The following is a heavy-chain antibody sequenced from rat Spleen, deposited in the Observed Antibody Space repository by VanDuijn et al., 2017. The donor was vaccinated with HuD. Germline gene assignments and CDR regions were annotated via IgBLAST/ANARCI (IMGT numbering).Heavy chain of an antibody. D-gene: IGHD1-2*01. Sequence: EVHLVESGGGLVQPGRALKISCTASGFTFNNYGMHWIRQAPTKGLEWVASISYDGGSTYYRDSVKGRFTISRDNAKSSLYLQMDSLRSEDTATYYCARHEDYYSIYPHWYFDFWGPGTMVTVSS. J-gene: IGHJ1*01. V-gene: IGHV5-19*01. CDR1: GFTFNNYG. CDR2: ISYDGGST. CDR3: ARHEDYYSIYPHWYFDF.